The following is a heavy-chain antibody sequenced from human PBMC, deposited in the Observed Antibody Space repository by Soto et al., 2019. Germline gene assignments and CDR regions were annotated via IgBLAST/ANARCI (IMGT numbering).Heavy chain of an antibody. Sequence: QVQLVESGGGVVQPGRSLRLSCAASGFTFSSYGMHWVRQAPGKGLEWVAVIWYDGSNKYYADSVKGRFTISRDNSKNTLYLQMNSLRAEETAVYYCARGGGSYYDSSGYGYWGQGTLVTVSS. V-gene: IGHV3-33*01. CDR1: GFTFSSYG. CDR2: IWYDGSNK. J-gene: IGHJ4*02. D-gene: IGHD3-22*01. CDR3: ARGGGSYYDSSGYGY.